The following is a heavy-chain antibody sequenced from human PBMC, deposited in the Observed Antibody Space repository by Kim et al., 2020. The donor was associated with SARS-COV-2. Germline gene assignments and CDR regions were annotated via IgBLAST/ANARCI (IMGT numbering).Heavy chain of an antibody. V-gene: IGHV4-34*01. J-gene: IGHJ4*02. CDR3: ARYESIVGATHYFDY. D-gene: IGHD1-26*01. Sequence: SETLSLTCAVYGGSFSGYYWSWIRQPPGKGLEWIGEINHSGSTNYNPSLKSRVTISVDTSKNQFSLKLSSVTAADTAVYYCARYESIVGATHYFDYWGQG. CDR1: GGSFSGYY. CDR2: INHSGST.